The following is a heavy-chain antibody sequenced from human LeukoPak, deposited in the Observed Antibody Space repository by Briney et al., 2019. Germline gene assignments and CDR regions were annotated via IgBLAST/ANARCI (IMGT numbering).Heavy chain of an antibody. D-gene: IGHD2-21*02. J-gene: IGHJ6*02. CDR1: GYSVTTYY. V-gene: IGHV1-46*01. CDR2: IKPSDGTT. Sequence: ASVKVSCKASGYSVTTYYIHWVRQAPGQGPEWMGLIKPSDGTTIYAHNFQGRVTMTRDTSTSTVYMELSSLRSEDTAVYYCGRGDSNYYYGMDVWGQGTTVTVS. CDR3: GRGDSNYYYGMDV.